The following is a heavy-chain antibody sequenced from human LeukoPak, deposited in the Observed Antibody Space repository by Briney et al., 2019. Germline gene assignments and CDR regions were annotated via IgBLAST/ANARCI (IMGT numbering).Heavy chain of an antibody. CDR3: AKDMSDGYCSSTSCYRPNSDAFDI. CDR2: ISWNSGSI. CDR1: GFTFDDYA. D-gene: IGHD2-2*02. Sequence: GGSLRLSCAASGFTFDDYAMHWVRQAPGKGLEWVSGISWNSGSIGYADSVKGRFTISRDNAKNSLYLQMNSLRAEDMALYYCAKDMSDGYCSSTSCYRPNSDAFDIWGQGTMVTVSS. V-gene: IGHV3-9*03. J-gene: IGHJ3*02.